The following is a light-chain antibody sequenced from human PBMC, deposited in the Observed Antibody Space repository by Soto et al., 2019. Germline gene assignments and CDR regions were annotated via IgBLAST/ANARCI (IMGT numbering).Light chain of an antibody. J-gene: IGLJ2*01. CDR2: EVS. CDR1: SSDVGGYNY. V-gene: IGLV2-14*01. CDR3: SSYPSSSTRV. Sequence: QSALTQPASVSGSPGQSITISCTGTSSDVGGYNYVSWYQQHPGKAPKLMIYEVSNRPSGVSNRFSGSKSGNTASLTISGLQDEDEADYYCSSYPSSSTRVFGGGTKLTVL.